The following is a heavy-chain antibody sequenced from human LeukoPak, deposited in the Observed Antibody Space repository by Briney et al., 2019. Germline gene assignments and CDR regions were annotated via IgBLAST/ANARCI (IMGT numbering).Heavy chain of an antibody. CDR1: GGSISSYY. Sequence: SETLSLTCTVSGGSISSYYWSWIRQPPGKGLEWIGYIYYSGSTNYNPSLKSRVTISVDTSKNQFSLKLSSVTAADTAVYYCARVVVVPVSYGMDVWGQGTTVTVSS. V-gene: IGHV4-59*01. CDR2: IYYSGST. D-gene: IGHD2-2*01. CDR3: ARVVVVPVSYGMDV. J-gene: IGHJ6*02.